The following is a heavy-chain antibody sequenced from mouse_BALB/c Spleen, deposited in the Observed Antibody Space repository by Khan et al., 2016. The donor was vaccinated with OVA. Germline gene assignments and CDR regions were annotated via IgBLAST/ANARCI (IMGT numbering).Heavy chain of an antibody. D-gene: IGHD1-1*01. CDR2: IWSDGST. J-gene: IGHJ4*01. CDR1: GFSLTNYG. Sequence: QVQLKESGPGLVAPSQSLSITCTISGFSLTNYGIHWVRQPPGKGLEWLVMIWSDGSTTYNSALKSRLTISKDNSKSQVFLKMNSLQTDDTAMYFCARQRYCHNKIMDYWGQGTSVTVSS. V-gene: IGHV2-6-1*01. CDR3: ARQRYCHNKIMDY.